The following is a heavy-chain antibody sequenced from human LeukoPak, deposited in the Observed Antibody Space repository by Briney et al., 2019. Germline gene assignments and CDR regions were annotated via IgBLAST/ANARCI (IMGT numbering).Heavy chain of an antibody. CDR3: ARDARSIAAAGTNLDY. D-gene: IGHD6-13*01. V-gene: IGHV1-2*04. Sequence: ASVKVSCKASGYTFTGYYMHWVRQAPGQGLEWMGWINPNSGGTNYAQKFQGWVTMTGDTSISTAYMELSRLRSDDTAVYYCARDARSIAAAGTNLDYWGQGTLVTVSS. J-gene: IGHJ4*02. CDR2: INPNSGGT. CDR1: GYTFTGYY.